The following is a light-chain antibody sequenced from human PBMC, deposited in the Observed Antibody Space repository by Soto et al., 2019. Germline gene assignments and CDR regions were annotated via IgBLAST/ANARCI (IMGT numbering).Light chain of an antibody. CDR3: SSYTSSNTYV. J-gene: IGLJ1*01. CDR1: SSDVGGYNY. CDR2: DVS. Sequence: QSALTQPASVSGSPGQSITISCTGTSSDVGGYNYVSWYQHHPGKAPKLMIYDVSNRPSGVSNRFSGSKSGNTASLTISGLQAVDEADYYCSSYTSSNTYVFGTGTRSPS. V-gene: IGLV2-14*03.